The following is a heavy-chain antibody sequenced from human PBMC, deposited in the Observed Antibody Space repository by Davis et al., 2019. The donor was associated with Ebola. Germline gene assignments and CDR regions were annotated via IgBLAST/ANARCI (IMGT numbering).Heavy chain of an antibody. Sequence: GSLRLSCTVSGYSINSNYYWGWIRQPPGKGLEWIGTISHGGSSYYSPSLKSRVTISLDTSKNQFSLKLDSVTAADTAVYYCARVGMGQLDYWGQGTLVTVSS. CDR1: GYSINSNYY. V-gene: IGHV4-38-2*02. CDR2: ISHGGSS. J-gene: IGHJ4*02. D-gene: IGHD6-6*01. CDR3: ARVGMGQLDY.